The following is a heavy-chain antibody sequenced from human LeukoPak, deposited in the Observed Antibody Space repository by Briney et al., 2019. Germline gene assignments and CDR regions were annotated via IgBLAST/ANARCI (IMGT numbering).Heavy chain of an antibody. CDR1: GFTFSSYS. D-gene: IGHD6-19*01. CDR2: ISSSISYI. V-gene: IGHV3-21*04. CDR3: AKGPWLAYPYYFDY. J-gene: IGHJ4*02. Sequence: GSLRLSCAASGFTFSSYSMNWVRQAPGKGLEWVSSISSSISYIYYADSVKGRFTISRDNSKNTLYLQMNSLRAEDTAVYYCAKGPWLAYPYYFDYWGQGTLVTVSS.